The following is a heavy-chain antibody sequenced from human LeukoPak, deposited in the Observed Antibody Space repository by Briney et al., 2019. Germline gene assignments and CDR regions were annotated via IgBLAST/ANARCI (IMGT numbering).Heavy chain of an antibody. CDR1: GGSISSGGYY. V-gene: IGHV4-31*03. D-gene: IGHD3-16*02. CDR2: IYYSGST. CDR3: ARGRRYDYVWGSYRNIDY. Sequence: PSETLSLTCTVPGGSISSGGYYWSWIRQHPGKGLEWIGYIYYSGSTYYNPSLKSRVTISVDTSKNQFSLKLSSVTAADTAVYYCARGRRYDYVWGSYRNIDYWGQGTLVTVSS. J-gene: IGHJ4*02.